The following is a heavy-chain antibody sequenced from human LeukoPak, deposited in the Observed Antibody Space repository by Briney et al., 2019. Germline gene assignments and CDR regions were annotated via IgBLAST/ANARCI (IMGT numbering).Heavy chain of an antibody. D-gene: IGHD2-2*01. Sequence: SETLSLTCTVSGGSISTYYWSWIRQPAGKGLEWIGRIYTSGTTYYNPSLKSRVTMSVDTSKSQFSLKLSSVTAADTAVYYCARETYQLLSGYYYYYMDVWGKGTTVTVS. J-gene: IGHJ6*03. CDR3: ARETYQLLSGYYYYYMDV. V-gene: IGHV4-4*07. CDR2: IYTSGTT. CDR1: GGSISTYY.